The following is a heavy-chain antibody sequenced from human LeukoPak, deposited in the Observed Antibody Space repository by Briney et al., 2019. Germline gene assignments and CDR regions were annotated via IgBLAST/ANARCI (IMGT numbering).Heavy chain of an antibody. CDR1: GFTFSSYA. V-gene: IGHV3-30-3*01. J-gene: IGHJ4*02. Sequence: SGGSLRLSCAASGFTFSSYAMHWVRQAPGKGLEWVAVISYDGSNKYYADSVKGRFTISRDNSKNTLYLQMNSLRAEDTAVYYCASSPGFYWGQGTLVTVSS. CDR3: ASSPGFY. CDR2: ISYDGSNK.